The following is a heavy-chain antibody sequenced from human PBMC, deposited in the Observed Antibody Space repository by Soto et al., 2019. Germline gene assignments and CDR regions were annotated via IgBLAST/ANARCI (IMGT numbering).Heavy chain of an antibody. J-gene: IGHJ5*02. D-gene: IGHD1-26*01. CDR3: ARSSGGNFGIIIEGTNWFAP. Sequence: SSVKVSFKAPRDTFTSYYINWVRQAPGQGLEWMGVINPHGGSTAYAQKFKGRVTLTRDTSASTVYMEVSSLTSEDTAMYYCARSSGGNFGIIIEGTNWFAPWGQGTLVPVPS. CDR2: INPHGGST. CDR1: RDTFTSYY. V-gene: IGHV1-46*01.